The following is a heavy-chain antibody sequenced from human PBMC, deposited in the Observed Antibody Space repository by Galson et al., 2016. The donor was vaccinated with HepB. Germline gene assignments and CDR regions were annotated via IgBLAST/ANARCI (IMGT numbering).Heavy chain of an antibody. Sequence: CAISGDSVSSNSAGWYWIRQSPSRGLEWLGRTFYRSNWQTDYAESVKSRITINPDTSKNQFSLQLNSVTPDDTAVYYCARSYLLGRGFGWWGQGTLVTVSS. CDR3: ARSYLLGRGFGW. J-gene: IGHJ4*02. CDR1: GDSVSSNSAG. V-gene: IGHV6-1*01. CDR2: TFYRSNWQT. D-gene: IGHD7-27*01.